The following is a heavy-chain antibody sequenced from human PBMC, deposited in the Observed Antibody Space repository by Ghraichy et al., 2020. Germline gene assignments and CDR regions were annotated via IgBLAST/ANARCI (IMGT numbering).Heavy chain of an antibody. CDR1: GGSFSGYY. CDR2: INHSGST. Sequence: SQTLSLTCAVYGGSFSGYYWSWIRQPPGKGLEWIGEINHSGSTNYNPSLKSRVTISVDTSKNQFSLKLSSVTAADTAVYYCARDTYSSSWYGGDWFDPWGQGTLVTVSS. J-gene: IGHJ5*02. V-gene: IGHV4-34*01. CDR3: ARDTYSSSWYGGDWFDP. D-gene: IGHD6-13*01.